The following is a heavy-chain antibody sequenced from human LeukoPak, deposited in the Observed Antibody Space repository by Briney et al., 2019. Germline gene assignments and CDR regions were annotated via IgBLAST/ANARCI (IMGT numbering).Heavy chain of an antibody. V-gene: IGHV4-59*01. D-gene: IGHD2-21*02. CDR1: GGSISSYY. CDR3: VRDLSYSVSGGDDAFDV. Sequence: SETLSLTCTVSGGSISSYYWTWIRQLPGKGLEWIGYIHYSGSTNYNPSLRSRVTTSLDTSKNQFSLKLTSVTAADTAVYYCVRDLSYSVSGGDDAFDVWGLGTMVTVSS. CDR2: IHYSGST. J-gene: IGHJ3*01.